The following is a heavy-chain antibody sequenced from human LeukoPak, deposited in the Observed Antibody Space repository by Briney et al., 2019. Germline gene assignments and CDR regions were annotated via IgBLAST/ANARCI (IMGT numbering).Heavy chain of an antibody. CDR2: IYYSGNT. CDR3: ARADSSSWYTYFDY. CDR1: GSSISNYY. V-gene: IGHV4-59*01. Sequence: PSETLSLTCTVFGSSISNYYWSWIRQPPGKGLEWIAYIYYSGNTNSNPSLKSRVTISVDTSKNQFSLKLSSVTAADTAVYYCARADSSSWYTYFDYWGQGTLVTVSS. J-gene: IGHJ4*02. D-gene: IGHD6-13*01.